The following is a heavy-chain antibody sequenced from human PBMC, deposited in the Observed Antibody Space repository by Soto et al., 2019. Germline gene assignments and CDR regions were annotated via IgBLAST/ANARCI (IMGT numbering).Heavy chain of an antibody. CDR2: ISPYNGNT. CDR3: AREDGYCSGGSCHSGGWLEP. CDR1: GYTFTTYG. Sequence: QVQLVQSGAEVNKPGASVKVSCKTSGYTFTTYGVGWVRQAPGQGLEWMGWISPYNGNTNYAQRLQGRVTLTTDTSTNTAYMELRSLRSDDTALYYCAREDGYCSGGSCHSGGWLEPWGQGTLVTVSS. D-gene: IGHD2-15*01. V-gene: IGHV1-18*01. J-gene: IGHJ5*02.